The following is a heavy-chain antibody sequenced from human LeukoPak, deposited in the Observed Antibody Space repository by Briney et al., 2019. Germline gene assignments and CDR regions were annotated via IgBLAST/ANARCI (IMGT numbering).Heavy chain of an antibody. D-gene: IGHD2-15*01. CDR2: ISWNSGSI. CDR1: GFTFDDYA. J-gene: IGHJ5*02. V-gene: IGHV3-9*01. Sequence: PGRSLRLSCAASGFTFDDYAMHWVRQAPGKGLEWVSGISWNSGSIGYADSVKGRFTISRDNAKNSLYLQMNSLRAEDTAVYYCARPTGDCSGAGCYGGIDPWGQGTLVTVSS. CDR3: ARPTGDCSGAGCYGGIDP.